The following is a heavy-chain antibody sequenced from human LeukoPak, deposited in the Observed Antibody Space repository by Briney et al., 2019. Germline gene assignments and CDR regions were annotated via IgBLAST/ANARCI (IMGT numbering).Heavy chain of an antibody. D-gene: IGHD2-15*01. CDR2: ISDDSSFT. CDR3: AKGRCSGVGCDSFHS. Sequence: GGSLRLSCVASGLRFRSYAMNWVRQAPGKGLECISTISDDSSFTYYADSVRGRSAISRDDSKNTLYLQMNNLKVEDTAVYYCAKGRCSGVGCDSFHSWGQGALVTVSS. J-gene: IGHJ4*02. V-gene: IGHV3-23*01. CDR1: GLRFRSYA.